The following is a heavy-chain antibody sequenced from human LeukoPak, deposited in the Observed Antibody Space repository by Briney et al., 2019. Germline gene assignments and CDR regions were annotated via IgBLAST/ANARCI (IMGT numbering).Heavy chain of an antibody. CDR2: IYYSGST. D-gene: IGHD1-26*01. CDR3: ARLGSYWDYYYYMDV. CDR1: GGSISSSSYY. V-gene: IGHV4-39*01. J-gene: IGHJ6*03. Sequence: SEALSLTCTVSGGSISSSSYYWGWIRQPPGKGLEWIGSIYYSGSTYYNPSLKSRVTISVDTSKNQFSLKLSSVTAADTAVYYCARLGSYWDYYYYMDVWGKGTTVTVSS.